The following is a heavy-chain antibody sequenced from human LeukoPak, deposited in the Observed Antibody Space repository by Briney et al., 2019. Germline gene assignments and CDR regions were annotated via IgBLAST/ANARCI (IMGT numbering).Heavy chain of an antibody. CDR2: INPNSGGT. CDR3: ARDRVGVGSSGWEN. D-gene: IGHD6-19*01. CDR1: GYTFTSYD. J-gene: IGHJ4*02. Sequence: ASVKVSCKASGYTFTSYDINWVRQATGQGLEWMGWINPNSGGTNYAQKFQGRVTMTRDTSISTAYMELSSLTSDDTAVYYCARDRVGVGSSGWENWGQGTLVTVSS. V-gene: IGHV1-8*02.